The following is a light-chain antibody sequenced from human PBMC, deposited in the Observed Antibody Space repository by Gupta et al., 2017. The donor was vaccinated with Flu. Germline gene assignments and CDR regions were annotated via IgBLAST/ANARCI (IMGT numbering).Light chain of an antibody. V-gene: IGKV3-20*01. J-gene: IGKJ1*01. CDR2: GAS. CDR3: HHYGTSPT. Sequence: PGTLSLSPGERATLSCRASQSFSSSDLAWYQQKPGQAPRLLMYGASTRATGIPDRFRGSGSWTDFTLTISRLEPGDSAVYYCHHYGTSPTFGQGTKVEIK. CDR1: QSFSSSD.